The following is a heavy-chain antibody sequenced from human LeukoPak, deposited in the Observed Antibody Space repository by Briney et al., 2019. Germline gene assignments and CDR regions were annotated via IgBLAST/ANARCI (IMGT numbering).Heavy chain of an antibody. V-gene: IGHV3-7*01. CDR3: ARGKQLEIFDY. CDR1: GFTFSSYW. J-gene: IGHJ4*02. CDR2: IKQDGSEK. D-gene: IGHD6-13*01. Sequence: GGSLRLSCAASGFTFSSYWMSWVRQAPGKGLEWVANIKQDGSEKYYVDSVKGRFTTSRDNAKDSLYLQMNSLRAEDTAVYYCARGKQLEIFDYWGQGTLVTVSS.